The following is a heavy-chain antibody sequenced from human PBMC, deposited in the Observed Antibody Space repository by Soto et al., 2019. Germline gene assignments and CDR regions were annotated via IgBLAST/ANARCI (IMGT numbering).Heavy chain of an antibody. CDR3: AKGMYYDFWSGSRTSYYYGLDV. V-gene: IGHV3-23*01. CDR1: GFTFSNYA. CDR2: ISGGGGST. Sequence: GGSLRLSCAASGFTFSNYAMTWVRQAPGKGLEWVSGISGGGGSTYYADSVKGRFTISRDNSKKTLLLQMNSLRAEDTALYYCAKGMYYDFWSGSRTSYYYGLDVWGQGTTVTVSS. D-gene: IGHD3-3*01. J-gene: IGHJ6*02.